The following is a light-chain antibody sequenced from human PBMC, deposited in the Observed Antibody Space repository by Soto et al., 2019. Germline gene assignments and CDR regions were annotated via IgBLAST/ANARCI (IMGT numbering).Light chain of an antibody. CDR1: SSDVGYYNY. CDR3: SSYTRSETRV. J-gene: IGLJ1*01. Sequence: QSALTQPASVSGSPGQSITISCTGTSSDVGYYNYVSWYQQHPGKAPKLMIFDVSSRPSGVSNRFAGSKSGNTASLTSSGIQAEDEADYYCSSYTRSETRVFGTGTKLTVL. V-gene: IGLV2-14*01. CDR2: DVS.